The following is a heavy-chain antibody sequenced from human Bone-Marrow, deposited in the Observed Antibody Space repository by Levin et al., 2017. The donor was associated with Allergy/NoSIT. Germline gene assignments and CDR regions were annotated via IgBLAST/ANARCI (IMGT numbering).Heavy chain of an antibody. CDR3: ARDLGMRCYGTSCYRKNHFYMDV. V-gene: IGHV3-48*03. CDR2: ISSSANT. J-gene: IGHJ6*03. Sequence: PGGSLRLSCAASGFTFSNYEMDWVRQAPGKGLEWISYISSSANTKYADSVKGRFTISRDNAKNSLYLQMNSLSADDTAVYFCARDLGMRCYGTSCYRKNHFYMDVWGQGTMVTVSS. CDR1: GFTFSNYE. D-gene: IGHD2-2*01.